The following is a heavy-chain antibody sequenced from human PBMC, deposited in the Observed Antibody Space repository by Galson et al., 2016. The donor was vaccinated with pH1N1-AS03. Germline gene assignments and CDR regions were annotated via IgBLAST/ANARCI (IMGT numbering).Heavy chain of an antibody. CDR1: GFAFRTYA. J-gene: IGHJ4*02. CDR3: AKESSGLTGYFDF. V-gene: IGHV3-23*01. D-gene: IGHD3-10*01. CDR2: LSGDGAST. Sequence: SLRLSCAASGFAFRTYAMSWVRQPPGKGLEWVSALSGDGASTFHADSGKGRFIISRDISKSTVYLQMNSLRAEDTAVYYCAKESSGLTGYFDFWGQGVLVTVSS.